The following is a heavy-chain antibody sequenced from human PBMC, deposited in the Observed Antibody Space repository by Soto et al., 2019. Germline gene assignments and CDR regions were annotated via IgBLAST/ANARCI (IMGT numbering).Heavy chain of an antibody. D-gene: IGHD3-16*01. CDR2: ISPYTGNT. Sequence: QVQLVQSGDEVKKPGASVKVSCKASGYIFVNYGIAWVRQAPGQGLEWMGWISPYTGNTHSATKVQGRLNMTTDTSTSTAYMDLGRLTSDDTAVYYCVLVDNYVTPTPQDVWGQGTTVTVSS. CDR1: GYIFVNYG. V-gene: IGHV1-18*01. J-gene: IGHJ6*02. CDR3: VLVDNYVTPTPQDV.